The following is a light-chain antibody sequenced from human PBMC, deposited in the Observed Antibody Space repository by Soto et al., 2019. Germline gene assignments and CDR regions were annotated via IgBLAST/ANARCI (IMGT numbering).Light chain of an antibody. CDR2: DSD. CDR1: SANIGSNY. CDR3: GAWDGSLSVVL. Sequence: QSVLTQPPSVSAAPGQKVTISCSGSSANIGSNYVSWYQHIPGTAPKLVIYDSDKRPSEIPDRFSGSKSGTSATLDITGLQTGDEADYYCGAWDGSLSVVLFGGGTKVTV. J-gene: IGLJ2*01. V-gene: IGLV1-51*01.